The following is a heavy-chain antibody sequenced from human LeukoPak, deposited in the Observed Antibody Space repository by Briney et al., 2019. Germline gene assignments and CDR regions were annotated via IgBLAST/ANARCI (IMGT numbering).Heavy chain of an antibody. Sequence: GGSLRLSCAASGFTFSSYSMNWVRQAPGKGLEWVSSISSSSSYIYYADSVKGRFTISRDNAKNSLYLQMNSLRAEDTAVYFCARVRAYYDILTTYYLSYFDYWGQGTLVTVSS. V-gene: IGHV3-21*04. CDR2: ISSSSSYI. CDR3: ARVRAYYDILTTYYLSYFDY. D-gene: IGHD3-9*01. CDR1: GFTFSSYS. J-gene: IGHJ4*02.